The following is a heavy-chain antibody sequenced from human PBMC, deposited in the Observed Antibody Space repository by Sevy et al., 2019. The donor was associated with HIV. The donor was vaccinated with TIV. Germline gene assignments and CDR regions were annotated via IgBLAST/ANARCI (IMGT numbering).Heavy chain of an antibody. CDR2: ISSSSSYT. D-gene: IGHD6-13*01. V-gene: IGHV3-11*06. CDR3: ARGGIATIEEDFGY. Sequence: GGSLRLSCAASGFTFSDYYMSWIHQAPGKGLEWVSYISSSSSYTNYADSVKGRFTISRDNAKNSLYLQMNSLRAEDTAVYYCARGGIATIEEDFGYWGQGTLVTVSS. CDR1: GFTFSDYY. J-gene: IGHJ4*02.